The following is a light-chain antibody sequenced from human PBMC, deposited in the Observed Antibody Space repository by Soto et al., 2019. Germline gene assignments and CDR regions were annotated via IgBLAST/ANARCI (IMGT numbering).Light chain of an antibody. CDR2: GAS. Sequence: EIVLTHSPGTLSLSPCERATLSFSASQSVSSSYLAWYQQKPGQAPRLLIYGASSRATGIPDRFSGSGSGTDFTLTISRLEPEDFAVYYCQQRNIWPPVTFGQGTRLEI. CDR3: QQRNIWPPVT. CDR1: QSVSSSY. J-gene: IGKJ5*01. V-gene: IGKV3D-20*02.